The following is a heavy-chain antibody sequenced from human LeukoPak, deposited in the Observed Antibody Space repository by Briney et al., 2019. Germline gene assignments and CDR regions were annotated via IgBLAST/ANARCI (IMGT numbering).Heavy chain of an antibody. D-gene: IGHD4-17*01. CDR2: INYSGST. CDR1: GGSISSSSYY. V-gene: IGHV4-39*01. CDR3: AWGDYPPEYFQH. Sequence: SETLSLTCTVSGGSISSSSYYWGWIRQPPGKGLEWIGSINYSGSTYYNPSLKSRVTISVDTSKNQFSLKLSSVTAADTAVYYCAWGDYPPEYFQHWGQGTLVTVSS. J-gene: IGHJ1*01.